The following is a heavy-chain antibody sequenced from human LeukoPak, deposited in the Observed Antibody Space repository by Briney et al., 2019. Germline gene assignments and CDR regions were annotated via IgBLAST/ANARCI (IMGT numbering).Heavy chain of an antibody. CDR3: ARTDYYGSGSQPFDY. D-gene: IGHD3-10*01. J-gene: IGHJ4*02. Sequence: SETLSLTCSVSGNSISSYYWSWIRQPPGKGLEWIGYIYTFGDINYNPSLKSRVSISVDTSENQVSLRLSSVTAADTAVYYCARTDYYGSGSQPFDYWGLGTLVTVSS. V-gene: IGHV4-4*09. CDR1: GNSISSYY. CDR2: IYTFGDI.